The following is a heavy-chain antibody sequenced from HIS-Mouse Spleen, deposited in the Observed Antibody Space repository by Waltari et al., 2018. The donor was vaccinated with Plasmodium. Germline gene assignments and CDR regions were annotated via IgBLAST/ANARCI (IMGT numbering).Heavy chain of an antibody. CDR1: GGSFSGYY. CDR3: ARGQLGFDAFDI. J-gene: IGHJ3*02. V-gene: IGHV4-34*01. Sequence: QVQLQQWGAGLLKPSETLSFTCAVYGGSFSGYYWGWIRQPPGKGLEWIGEINHSGSTNYNPSLKSRVTISVDTSKNQFSLKLSSVTAADTAVYYCARGQLGFDAFDIWGQGTMVTVSS. D-gene: IGHD1-1*01. CDR2: INHSGST.